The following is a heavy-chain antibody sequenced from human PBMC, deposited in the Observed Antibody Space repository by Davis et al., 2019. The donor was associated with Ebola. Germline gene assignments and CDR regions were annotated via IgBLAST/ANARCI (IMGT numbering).Heavy chain of an antibody. Sequence: SETLSLTCTVSDGSISRSTYYWGWIRQPPGKGLEWIGSISSSGITYYKPSLKSRVTISVDTSKHQFSLKLSSVAAADTAVYYCARRGYDFWNGYYKTSFYFDYWGQGTLVTVSS. CDR2: ISSSGIT. CDR1: DGSISRSTYY. D-gene: IGHD3-3*01. J-gene: IGHJ4*02. CDR3: ARRGYDFWNGYYKTSFYFDY. V-gene: IGHV4-39*01.